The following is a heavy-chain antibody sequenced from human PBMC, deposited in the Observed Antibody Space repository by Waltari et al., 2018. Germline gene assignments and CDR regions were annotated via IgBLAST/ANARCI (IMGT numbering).Heavy chain of an antibody. CDR2: RNPNSVNT. Sequence: QVQLVQSGAEVKKPGASVKVSCKASGYTFTRYDLNWVRQATGQGLEWMGVRNPNSVNTGYAQKFQGRVTMTRNTSISTAYIELSSLRSEDTAVYYCARGGYRDYYYYGMDVWGQGTTVTVSS. V-gene: IGHV1-8*01. CDR3: ARGGYRDYYYYGMDV. CDR1: GYTFTRYD. J-gene: IGHJ6*02. D-gene: IGHD3-16*02.